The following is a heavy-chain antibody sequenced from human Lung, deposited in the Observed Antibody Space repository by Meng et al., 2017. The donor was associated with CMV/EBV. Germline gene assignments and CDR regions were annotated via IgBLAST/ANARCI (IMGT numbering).Heavy chain of an antibody. Sequence: ASVXVSCKASGYTFITYYIHWVRQAPGQGLEWMGRINPDGGTTTYSQKFQGGVTLTSDTSTNTVYMELSRLRYEDTAVYYCARDLVGYDAFDVWGQGPMVTVSS. J-gene: IGHJ3*01. CDR1: GYTFITYY. CDR2: INPDGGTT. V-gene: IGHV1-46*01. CDR3: ARDLVGYDAFDV. D-gene: IGHD3-22*01.